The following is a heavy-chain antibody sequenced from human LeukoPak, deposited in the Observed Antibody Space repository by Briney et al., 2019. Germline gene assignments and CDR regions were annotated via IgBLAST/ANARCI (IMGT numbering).Heavy chain of an antibody. CDR2: INIDGTST. CDR3: ARGVRVITTAGMDV. Sequence: PGGSLRLSCAASGFTFSSYRMHWVRQAPGKGLVWVSLINIDGTSTSYADSVKGRFTISRDNAKNSLYLQMNSLRAEDTAVYYCARGVRVITTAGMDVWGQGTTVTVSS. J-gene: IGHJ6*02. CDR1: GFTFSSYR. V-gene: IGHV3-74*01. D-gene: IGHD3-22*01.